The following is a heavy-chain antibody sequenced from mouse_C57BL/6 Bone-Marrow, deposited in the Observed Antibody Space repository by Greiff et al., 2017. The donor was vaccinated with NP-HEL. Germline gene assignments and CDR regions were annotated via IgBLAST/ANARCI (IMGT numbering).Heavy chain of an antibody. CDR1: GFTFSDYG. Sequence: EVQLQESGGGLVQPGGSLKLSCAASGFTFSDYGMAWVRQAPRKGPEGVAFISNLAYSIYYADTVTGRFTISRENAKNTLYLEMSSLRSEDTAMYYCARYYYGLFDYWGQGTTLTVSS. D-gene: IGHD1-1*01. CDR3: ARYYYGLFDY. V-gene: IGHV5-15*01. J-gene: IGHJ2*01. CDR2: ISNLAYSI.